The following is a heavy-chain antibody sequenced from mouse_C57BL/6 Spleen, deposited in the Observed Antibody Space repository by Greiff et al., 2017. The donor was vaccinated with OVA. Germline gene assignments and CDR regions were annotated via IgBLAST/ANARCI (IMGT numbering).Heavy chain of an antibody. V-gene: IGHV1-50*01. CDR3: ARKDYYGSSDLDY. Sequence: QVQLQQPGAELVKPGASVKLSCKASGYTFTSYWMQWVKQRPGQGLEWIGEIDPSDSYTNYNQKFKGKATLTVDTSSSTAYMQRSSLTSEDSAVYYWARKDYYGSSDLDYWGQGTTLTVSS. J-gene: IGHJ2*01. D-gene: IGHD1-1*01. CDR2: IDPSDSYT. CDR1: GYTFTSYW.